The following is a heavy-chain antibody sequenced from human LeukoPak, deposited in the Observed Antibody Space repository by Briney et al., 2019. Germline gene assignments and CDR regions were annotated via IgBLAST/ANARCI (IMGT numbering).Heavy chain of an antibody. CDR1: GFTFSSYS. D-gene: IGHD5-12*01. CDR3: AKLGGESPKWLRFGDAFDI. V-gene: IGHV3-48*01. CDR2: ISSSSSTI. Sequence: PGGSLRLSCAASGFTFSSYSMNWVRQAPGKGLEWVSYISSSSSTIYYADSVKGRFTISRDNAKNSLYLQMNSLRAEDTAVYYCAKLGGESPKWLRFGDAFDIWGQGTMVTVSS. J-gene: IGHJ3*02.